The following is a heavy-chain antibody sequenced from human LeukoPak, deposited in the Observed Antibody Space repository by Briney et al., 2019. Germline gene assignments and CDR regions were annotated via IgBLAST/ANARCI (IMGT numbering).Heavy chain of an antibody. J-gene: IGHJ4*02. Sequence: PSETLSLTCTVSGGSISSNYWSWIRQPAGKGLEWIGRIYSAGYTKYNPSLKSRVTMSVDTSKNQFSLRLNSVTAADTAMYYCAKQEDYYDGSGYFDFWGQGTLVTVSS. CDR1: GGSISSNY. D-gene: IGHD3-22*01. CDR3: AKQEDYYDGSGYFDF. CDR2: IYSAGYT. V-gene: IGHV4-4*07.